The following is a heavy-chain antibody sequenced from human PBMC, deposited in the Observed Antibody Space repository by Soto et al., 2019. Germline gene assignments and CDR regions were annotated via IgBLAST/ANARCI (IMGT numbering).Heavy chain of an antibody. CDR3: ARDQLEGNWFDP. V-gene: IGHV4-30-2*01. CDR2: IYHSGST. CDR1: GGSISSGGYS. Sequence: QLQLQESGSGLVRPSQTLSLTCAVSGGSISSGGYSWNWIRQPPGKGLEWIGYIYHSGSTLYNPSLKTRVTISVDKSKHRLSLKLTAVTAAVTAVYYCARDQLEGNWFDPWGQGTLVTVSS. J-gene: IGHJ5*02. D-gene: IGHD1-1*01.